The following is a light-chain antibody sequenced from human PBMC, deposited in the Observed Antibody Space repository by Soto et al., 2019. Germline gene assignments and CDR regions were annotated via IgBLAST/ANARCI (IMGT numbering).Light chain of an antibody. J-gene: IGLJ2*01. Sequence: QSALTQPASVSGSPGQSITISCTGTSSDVGGYNYVSWYQQHPGKAPKLMIYDVSNRPSGVSNRFSGSKSGNTAFLTISGLQAEDEADYYCSSYTSSSTVVFGGGTKLTV. CDR1: SSDVGGYNY. CDR2: DVS. V-gene: IGLV2-14*01. CDR3: SSYTSSSTVV.